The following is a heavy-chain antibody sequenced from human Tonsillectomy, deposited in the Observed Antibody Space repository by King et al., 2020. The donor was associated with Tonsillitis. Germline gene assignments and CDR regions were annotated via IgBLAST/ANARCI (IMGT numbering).Heavy chain of an antibody. Sequence: VQLVESGAEVKKPGASVKVSCKASGYTFTNYHINWVRQATGEGLEWMGWMNPNSGDTGYPQKFQGRVSMTRNTSIGTAYMEVSSLRPEDTAIYYCARGDIRMVRGVTPPLSYSYGMDVWGQGTTVTVSS. CDR3: ARGDIRMVRGVTPPLSYSYGMDV. CDR1: GYTFTNYH. V-gene: IGHV1-8*02. CDR2: MNPNSGDT. D-gene: IGHD3-10*01. J-gene: IGHJ6*02.